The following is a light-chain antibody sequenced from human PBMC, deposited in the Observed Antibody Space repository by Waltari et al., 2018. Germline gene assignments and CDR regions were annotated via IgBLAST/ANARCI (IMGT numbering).Light chain of an antibody. CDR2: AGS. CDR1: SSDVGNSNL. Sequence: QSALTQPASVSGSPGQSITISCTGTSSDVGNSNLFSWYQQHPGKAPKLMISAGSKRPSGVSNRFSGSKSGNTASLTISGLQAEDEADYYCCSYAGSSTYVFGTGTKVTVL. V-gene: IGLV2-23*01. CDR3: CSYAGSSTYV. J-gene: IGLJ1*01.